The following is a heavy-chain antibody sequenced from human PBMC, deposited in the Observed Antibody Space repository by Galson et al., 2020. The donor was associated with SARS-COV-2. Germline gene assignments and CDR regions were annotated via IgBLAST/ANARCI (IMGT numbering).Heavy chain of an antibody. V-gene: IGHV3-21*01. CDR1: GFTFSSYS. Sequence: GESLKISCAASGFTFSSYSMNWVRQAPGKGLEWVSSISSSSSYIYYADSVKGRFTISRDNAKNSLYLQMNSLRAEDTAGYYCARDGYSSSWYGYWGQGTLVTVSS. CDR2: ISSSSSYI. D-gene: IGHD6-13*01. CDR3: ARDGYSSSWYGY. J-gene: IGHJ4*02.